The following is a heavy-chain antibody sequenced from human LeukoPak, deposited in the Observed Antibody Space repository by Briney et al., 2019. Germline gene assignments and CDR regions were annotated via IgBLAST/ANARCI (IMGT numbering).Heavy chain of an antibody. CDR1: GYTFTGCY. Sequence: ASVKVSCRASGYTFTGCYMHWVRQAPGRGLEWMGWINPNSGGTNYAQKFQGRVTMTRDTSISTAYMELSRLRSEDTAVYYCARGRAQVWFDPWGQGTLVTVSS. J-gene: IGHJ5*02. CDR3: ARGRAQVWFDP. CDR2: INPNSGGT. V-gene: IGHV1-2*02.